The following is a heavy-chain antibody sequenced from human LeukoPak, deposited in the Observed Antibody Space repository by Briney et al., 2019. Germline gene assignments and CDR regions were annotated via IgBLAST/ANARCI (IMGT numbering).Heavy chain of an antibody. D-gene: IGHD2-8*01. CDR1: GFTFSSYS. Sequence: GGSLRLSCAASGFTFSSYSINWVRQAPGKGLEWVSSVSNSGDYIHYADSVKGRFTISRDNSKNSLYLQMNSLRAEVTAVYYCARALIGYYFDYWGQGTLVTVSS. V-gene: IGHV3-21*06. CDR2: VSNSGDYI. CDR3: ARALIGYYFDY. J-gene: IGHJ4*02.